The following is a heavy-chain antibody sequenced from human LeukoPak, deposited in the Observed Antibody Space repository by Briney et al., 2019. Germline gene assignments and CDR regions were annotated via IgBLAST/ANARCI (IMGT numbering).Heavy chain of an antibody. CDR3: ARAGIAAAGPPGY. Sequence: GGSLRLSCAASGFTFSSYWMHWVRQAPGKGLEWVSVIYSGGSTYYADSVKGRFTISRDNSKNTLYLQMNSLRAEDTAVYYCARAGIAAAGPPGYWGQGTLVTVSS. D-gene: IGHD6-13*01. CDR2: IYSGGST. J-gene: IGHJ4*02. CDR1: GFTFSSYW. V-gene: IGHV3-66*01.